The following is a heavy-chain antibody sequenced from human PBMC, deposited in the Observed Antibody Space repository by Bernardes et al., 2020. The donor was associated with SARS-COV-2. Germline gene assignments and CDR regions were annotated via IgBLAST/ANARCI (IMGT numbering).Heavy chain of an antibody. CDR3: ATERQSLTVFGVGHDAFDF. CDR1: GSTFEDYT. D-gene: IGHD3-3*01. Sequence: GGSLRLSCAALGSTFEDYTMHWVRKVPGKGLEWVSLASWDGSTTNYADSVKGRFIISRDSSRNTVHLQMDSLRKEDTALYYCATERQSLTVFGVGHDAFDFWGQGTMVTVSS. CDR2: ASWDGSTT. J-gene: IGHJ3*01. V-gene: IGHV3-43*01.